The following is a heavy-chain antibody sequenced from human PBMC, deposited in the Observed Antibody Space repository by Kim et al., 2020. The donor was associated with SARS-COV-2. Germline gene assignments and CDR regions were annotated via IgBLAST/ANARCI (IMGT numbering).Heavy chain of an antibody. CDR1: GYTFTNYY. Sequence: ASVKVSCKASGYTFTNYYIHWVRQAPGQGLEWMGIINPSGGTTNYAQKFQGRVTMTRDTSTTTVYMEFSSLRSEDTAVYYCARGFYGSGSDSTRWPSGGYWGQGTLVTVSS. J-gene: IGHJ4*02. CDR3: ARGFYGSGSDSTRWPSGGY. CDR2: INPSGGTT. D-gene: IGHD3-10*01. V-gene: IGHV1-46*01.